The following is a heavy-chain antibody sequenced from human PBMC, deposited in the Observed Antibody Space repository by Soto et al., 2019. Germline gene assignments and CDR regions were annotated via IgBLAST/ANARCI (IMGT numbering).Heavy chain of an antibody. V-gene: IGHV1-46*01. D-gene: IGHD3-10*01. CDR1: GYTFTSYY. J-gene: IGHJ5*02. CDR3: ARDRRGIVMIPGAEGWFDP. Sequence: QEQLVQSGAEVKKPGASVKVSCKASGYTFTSYYLHWVRQAPGQGLEWMGAINPSGGSTIYAQRVQGRVTLTRDTSTSQGHMELSSLRSEDTAMYYCARDRRGIVMIPGAEGWFDPWGQGTLVTVSS. CDR2: INPSGGST.